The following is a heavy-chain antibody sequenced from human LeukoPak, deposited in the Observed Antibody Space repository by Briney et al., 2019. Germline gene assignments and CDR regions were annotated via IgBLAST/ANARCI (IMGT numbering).Heavy chain of an antibody. CDR2: IYYSGST. Sequence: IRQPPGKGLEWIGYIYYSGSTNYNPSLKSRVTISVDTSKNQFSLKLSSVTAADTAVYYCARVSGSGSYADYWGQGTLVTVSS. CDR3: ARVSGSGSYADY. D-gene: IGHD3-10*01. V-gene: IGHV4-59*01. J-gene: IGHJ4*02.